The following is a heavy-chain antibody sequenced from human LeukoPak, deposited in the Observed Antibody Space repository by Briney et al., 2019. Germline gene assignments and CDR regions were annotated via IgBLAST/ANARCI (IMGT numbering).Heavy chain of an antibody. J-gene: IGHJ4*02. CDR1: GYTFTDYY. D-gene: IGHD3-22*01. CDR3: ASDRSYDKGPLDY. CDR2: INPNSGDT. V-gene: IGHV1-2*04. Sequence: ASVKVSYKASGYTFTDYYMHWVRQAPGQGREWMGWINPNSGDTKYAQKFQGWVTMTRDTSISTAYMELSRLTSDDTAVYYCASDRSYDKGPLDYWGQGTLVTVSS.